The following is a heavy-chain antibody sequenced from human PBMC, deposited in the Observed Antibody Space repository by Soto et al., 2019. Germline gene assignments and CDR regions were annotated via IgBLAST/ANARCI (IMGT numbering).Heavy chain of an antibody. Sequence: GGSLRLSCAASGFTFSNYWMHWVRQVPGKGLVWVAHINNDGRSTTYADSVKGRFTISRDNAKNTLYLQMNSLRAEDTAVYYCARVSRSGYYPKYWGQGTLVTVSS. V-gene: IGHV3-74*01. CDR2: INNDGRST. CDR1: GFTFSNYW. J-gene: IGHJ4*02. CDR3: ARVSRSGYYPKY. D-gene: IGHD3-3*01.